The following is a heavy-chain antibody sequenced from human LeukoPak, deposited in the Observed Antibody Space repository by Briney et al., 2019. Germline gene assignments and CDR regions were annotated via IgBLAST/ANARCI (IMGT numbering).Heavy chain of an antibody. Sequence: PSETLSLTCTVSRASINRFYWSWVRQPPGEGLEWIGYMYYTGSTNYNPSLKSRVTISVDTSKNQFSLKLTSVTAADTAVYFCESHEYAETPFDYWGQGALVTVSA. CDR1: RASINRFY. D-gene: IGHD2-15*01. CDR3: ESHEYAETPFDY. J-gene: IGHJ4*02. V-gene: IGHV4-59*12. CDR2: MYYTGST.